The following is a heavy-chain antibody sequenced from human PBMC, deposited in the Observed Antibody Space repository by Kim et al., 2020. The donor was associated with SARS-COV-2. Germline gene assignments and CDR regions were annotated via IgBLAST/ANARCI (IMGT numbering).Heavy chain of an antibody. J-gene: IGHJ3*02. D-gene: IGHD4-17*01. V-gene: IGHV4-30-4*01. CDR2: IYYSGST. Sequence: TLSLTCTVSGGSISSGDYYWSWIRQPPGKGLEWIGYIYYSGSTYYNPSLKSRVTISVDTSKNQFSLKLSSVTAADTAVYYCARGVETTVTTGAFDIWGQGTMVTVSS. CDR1: GGSISSGDYY. CDR3: ARGVETTVTTGAFDI.